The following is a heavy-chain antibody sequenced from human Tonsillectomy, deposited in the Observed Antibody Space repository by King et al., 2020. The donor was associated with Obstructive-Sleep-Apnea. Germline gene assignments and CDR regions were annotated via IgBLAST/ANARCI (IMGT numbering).Heavy chain of an antibody. CDR2: IHTSGST. Sequence: QLQESGPGLVKPSETLSLTCTVSGGSISSYYWSWIRQPAGKGLEWIGRIHTSGSTNYNPSLKSRVTGSVDTSKNKFSLKLRSVTAADTAVYYCAREWASVVRGIIDNHYYYGMDVWGQGTTVTVSS. J-gene: IGHJ6*02. V-gene: IGHV4-4*07. D-gene: IGHD3-10*01. CDR1: GGSISSYY. CDR3: AREWASVVRGIIDNHYYYGMDV.